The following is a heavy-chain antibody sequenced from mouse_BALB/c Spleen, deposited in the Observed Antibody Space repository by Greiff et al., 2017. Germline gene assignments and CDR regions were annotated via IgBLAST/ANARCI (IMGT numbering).Heavy chain of an antibody. Sequence: VQLKESGPELEKPGASGKISCKASGYSFTGYNMNWVKQSNGKSLEWIGNIDPYYGGTSYNQKFKGKATLTVDKTSSTAYMQLKSLTSEDSAVYCCERRETTGNYFDYWGQGTTVTVSS. CDR2: IDPYYGGT. V-gene: IGHV1-39*01. D-gene: IGHD2-1*01. CDR1: GYSFTGYN. CDR3: ERRETTGNYFDY. J-gene: IGHJ2*01.